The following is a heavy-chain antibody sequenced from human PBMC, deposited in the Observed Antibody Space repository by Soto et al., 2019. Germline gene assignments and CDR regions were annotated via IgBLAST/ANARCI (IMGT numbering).Heavy chain of an antibody. CDR3: ARHREPGSGGNYYGIDV. CDR1: GGPISSYC. V-gene: IGHV4-59*08. J-gene: IGHJ6*02. Sequence: SETRCLTCSGSGGPISSYCGSLFRPPPGKGLEWIGYIYYSGSTNYNPSLKSRVTISVDTSKNQFSLKLSSVTAADTAVYYWARHREPGSGGNYYGIDVWGQGTTVT. D-gene: IGHD1-26*01. CDR2: IYYSGST.